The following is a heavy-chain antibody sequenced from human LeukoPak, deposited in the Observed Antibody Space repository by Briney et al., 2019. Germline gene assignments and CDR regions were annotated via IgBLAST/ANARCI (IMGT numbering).Heavy chain of an antibody. D-gene: IGHD3-22*01. CDR3: ARDTYYDSSGYYPYWYFDL. V-gene: IGHV4-39*07. Sequence: PSETLSLTCTVSGGSISSSSYYWGWIRQPPGKGLEWIGSIYYSGSTYYNPSLKSRVTISVDTSKNQFSLKLSSVTAADTAVYYCARDTYYDSSGYYPYWYFDLWGRGTLVTVSS. CDR2: IYYSGST. J-gene: IGHJ2*01. CDR1: GGSISSSSYY.